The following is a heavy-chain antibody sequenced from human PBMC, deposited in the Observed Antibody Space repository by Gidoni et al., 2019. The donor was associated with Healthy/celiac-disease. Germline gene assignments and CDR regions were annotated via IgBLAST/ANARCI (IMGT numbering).Heavy chain of an antibody. Sequence: AWMNWVRQAAGKGLECVGRIKSKSDGGTTDYAAPVKGRFNIPRDDSKNTVYLQMNSLKIEDTAVYYCTSNYNYDGDYWGQGTLVTVSS. CDR2: IKSKSDGGTT. V-gene: IGHV3-15*07. D-gene: IGHD3-22*01. J-gene: IGHJ4*02. CDR1: AW. CDR3: TSNYNYDGDY.